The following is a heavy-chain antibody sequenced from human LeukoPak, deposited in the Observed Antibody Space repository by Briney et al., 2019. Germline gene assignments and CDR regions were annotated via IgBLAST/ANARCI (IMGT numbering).Heavy chain of an antibody. CDR1: GGSISSYY. CDR2: IYTSGST. CDR3: AREELKYYYDSSGNFDY. Sequence: SQTLSLTCTVSGGSISSYYWSWIRQPAGKGLEWIGRIYTSGSTNYNPSLKSRVTMSVDTSKNQFSLKLSSVTAADTAVYYCAREELKYYYDSSGNFDYWGQGTLVTVSS. V-gene: IGHV4-4*07. D-gene: IGHD3-22*01. J-gene: IGHJ4*02.